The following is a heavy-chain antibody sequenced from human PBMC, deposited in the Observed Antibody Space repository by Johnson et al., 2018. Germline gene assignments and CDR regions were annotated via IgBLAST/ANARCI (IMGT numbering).Heavy chain of an antibody. Sequence: VQLVQSGGGVVQPGGSLRLSCAASGFTFSNYAMSWVRQAPGKGLEWVSVISGSGGSTYYADSVKGRFTISRDNSNNTLYLKMNSLRAEDTAVYYCGKELLRYCSSTGCYLGAWPNYYYYMDVWGKGTTVTVSS. CDR3: GKELLRYCSSTGCYLGAWPNYYYYMDV. J-gene: IGHJ6*03. D-gene: IGHD2-2*01. CDR2: ISGSGGST. CDR1: GFTFSNYA. V-gene: IGHV3-23*04.